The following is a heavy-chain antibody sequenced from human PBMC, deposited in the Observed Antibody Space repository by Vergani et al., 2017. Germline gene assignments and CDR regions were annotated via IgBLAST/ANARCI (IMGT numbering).Heavy chain of an antibody. Sequence: QLQLQESGPGLVKPSETLSLTCTVSGGSISSSSYYWGWIRQPPGKGLGWIGSIYYSGSTYYNPSLKSRVTISVDTSKNQFSLKLSSVTAADTAVYYCARDPPVPNYYDSSGPGDYYGMDVWGQGTTVTVSS. CDR2: IYYSGST. V-gene: IGHV4-39*07. CDR3: ARDPPVPNYYDSSGPGDYYGMDV. CDR1: GGSISSSSYY. J-gene: IGHJ6*02. D-gene: IGHD3-22*01.